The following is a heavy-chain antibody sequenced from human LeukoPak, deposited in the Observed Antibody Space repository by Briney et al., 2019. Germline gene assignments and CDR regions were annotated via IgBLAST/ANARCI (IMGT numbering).Heavy chain of an antibody. J-gene: IGHJ3*02. D-gene: IGHD5-24*01. V-gene: IGHV4-34*01. Sequence: SETLSLTCAVYGGSFSGYYWSWIRQPPGKGLECIGEINHSGSTNYNPSLKSRVTISVDTSKNQFSLKLSSVTAADTALYYCAREWENGYHTFHIWGQGTMVTVSS. CDR3: AREWENGYHTFHI. CDR2: INHSGST. CDR1: GGSFSGYY.